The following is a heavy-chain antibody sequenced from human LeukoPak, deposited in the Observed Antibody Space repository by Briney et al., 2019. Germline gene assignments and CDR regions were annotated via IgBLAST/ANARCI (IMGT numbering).Heavy chain of an antibody. V-gene: IGHV3-74*01. Sequence: PGGSLRLSCAASGFTFSSYWMHWVRQASGKGLVWVSRINGDGSSTAYADSVKGRFTISRDNAKNTLYLQMNSLTAEDTAVYYCARGPPWYFDLWGRGTLVTVSS. CDR2: INGDGSST. D-gene: IGHD6-25*01. CDR3: ARGPPWYFDL. CDR1: GFTFSSYW. J-gene: IGHJ2*01.